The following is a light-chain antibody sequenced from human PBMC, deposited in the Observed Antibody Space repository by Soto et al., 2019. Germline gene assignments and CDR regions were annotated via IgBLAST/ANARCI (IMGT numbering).Light chain of an antibody. CDR3: QQYNGWPLIT. CDR2: GAS. V-gene: IGKV3-15*01. CDR1: HSVSSN. J-gene: IGKJ5*01. Sequence: EIVLTQSPATLSLSPGERATLSCRASHSVSSNLAWFQQKPGQAPRLLIFGASTRATGIPARFSGSGSGTEFTLTISSLQSEDFAVYYCQQYNGWPLITFGQGTRLEIK.